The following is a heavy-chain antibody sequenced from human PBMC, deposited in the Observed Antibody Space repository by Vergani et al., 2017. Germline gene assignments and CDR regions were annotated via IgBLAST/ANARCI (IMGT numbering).Heavy chain of an antibody. Sequence: QVQLVESGGGVVQPGRYLRLSCAASGFTFNQYGMHWVRQAPGKGLEWVAVTWYDGNNKQYADSVKGRFTISRDKSKSTMYLQMNSLRDEDTGVYYCARDLRLLYNRFDPWGQGTLVTVSS. CDR1: GFTFNQYG. CDR3: ARDLRLLYNRFDP. D-gene: IGHD1-14*01. J-gene: IGHJ5*02. V-gene: IGHV3-33*01. CDR2: TWYDGNNK.